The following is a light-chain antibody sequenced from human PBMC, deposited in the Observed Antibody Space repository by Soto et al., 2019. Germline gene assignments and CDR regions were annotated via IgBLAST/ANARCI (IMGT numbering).Light chain of an antibody. CDR1: QSIGGN. V-gene: IGKV3-15*01. J-gene: IGKJ3*01. Sequence: EVVMTQSPATLSASPGEGVTLSCRASQSIGGNVAWYQQKPGQAPRLLMHGASTRATDFPARFSGSGSGTEFTLTISSLQSEDFALYYCQQYYTWPTFGPGTKVEIK. CDR3: QQYYTWPT. CDR2: GAS.